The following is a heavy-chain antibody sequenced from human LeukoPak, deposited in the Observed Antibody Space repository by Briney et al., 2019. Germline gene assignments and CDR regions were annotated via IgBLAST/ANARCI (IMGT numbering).Heavy chain of an antibody. J-gene: IGHJ4*02. Sequence: SETLSLTCTVSGGSVNSGSFYWSWIRQPPGKGLEWIGNIYYSGTTNYNPSLKSRVTISLDTSKNQFSLKLSSVTAADTAVYYCATMGDDFLYYSDYWGQGTLVTVSS. CDR2: IYYSGTT. CDR3: ATMGDDFLYYSDY. V-gene: IGHV4-61*01. CDR1: GGSVNSGSFY. D-gene: IGHD2-21*02.